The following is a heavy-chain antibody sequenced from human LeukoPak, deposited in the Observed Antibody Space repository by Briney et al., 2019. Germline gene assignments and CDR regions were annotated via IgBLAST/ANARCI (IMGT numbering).Heavy chain of an antibody. D-gene: IGHD3-16*01. V-gene: IGHV3-30*18. CDR3: AKGNGRLGDFGY. J-gene: IGHJ4*02. CDR2: ISHEGSNQ. Sequence: PGRSLRLSCAASGLSFGSYGMHWVRQAPGKGLEWVAVISHEGSNQYYADSVKGQFTISRDNSKNMVYLQMNSLRAEDTAVYYCAKGNGRLGDFGYWGQGTLVTVSS. CDR1: GLSFGSYG.